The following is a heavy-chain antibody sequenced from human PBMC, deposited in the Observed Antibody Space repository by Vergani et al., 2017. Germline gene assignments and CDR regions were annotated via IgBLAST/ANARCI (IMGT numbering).Heavy chain of an antibody. D-gene: IGHD3-22*01. CDR1: GFTFSSYA. J-gene: IGHJ3*02. V-gene: IGHV3-30-3*01. CDR3: ASDTSHYNYDSSGYYHDAVDI. Sequence: QVQLVESGGGVVQPGRSLRLSCAASGFTFSSYAMHWVRQAPGKGLEWVAVISYDGSNKYYADSVKGRFTISRDNSKNTLYLQMNSLRAEDTAVYYYASDTSHYNYDSSGYYHDAVDIWGQGTMVTVAS. CDR2: ISYDGSNK.